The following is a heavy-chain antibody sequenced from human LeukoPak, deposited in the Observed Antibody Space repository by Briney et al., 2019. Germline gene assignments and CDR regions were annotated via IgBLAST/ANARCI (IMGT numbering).Heavy chain of an antibody. CDR3: ARVGKVTSFLQRLTYFQH. J-gene: IGHJ1*01. CDR1: GGSVTSSPYY. CDR2: IYYSGST. V-gene: IGHV4-39*07. Sequence: YPSETLSLTCTVSGGSVTSSPYYWGWIRQPPEKGLEWIGSIYYSGSTYYNPSLKSRVTISVDTSKNQYSLKLSSVTAADTAVYYCARVGKVTSFLQRLTYFQHWGQGTLVTVSS. D-gene: IGHD6-25*01.